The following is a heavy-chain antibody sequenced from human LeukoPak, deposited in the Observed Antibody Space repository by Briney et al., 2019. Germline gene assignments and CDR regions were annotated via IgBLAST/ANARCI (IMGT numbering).Heavy chain of an antibody. J-gene: IGHJ4*02. V-gene: IGHV4-39*07. CDR2: IYYSGST. Sequence: PSETLSLTCIVSGGSISSGTYYWGWIRQPPGKGVEWIGSIYYSGSTYYNPSLKSRVTISVDTSKNQFSLKLSSVTAADTAVYYCARDRGYYDILTGYSEYYFDYWGQGTLVTVSS. CDR1: GGSISSGTYY. CDR3: ARDRGYYDILTGYSEYYFDY. D-gene: IGHD3-9*01.